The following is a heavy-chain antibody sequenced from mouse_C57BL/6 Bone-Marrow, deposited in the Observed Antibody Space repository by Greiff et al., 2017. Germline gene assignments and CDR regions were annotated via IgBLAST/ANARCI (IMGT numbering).Heavy chain of an antibody. D-gene: IGHD2-4*01. V-gene: IGHV1-81*01. J-gene: IGHJ3*01. CDR2: IYPRSGNT. Sequence: QVQLQQSGAELVRPGASVKLSCKASGYTFTSYGISWVKQRPGQGLEWIGEIYPRSGNTYYNEKFKGKATLTADKSSSTAYMELRSLTSEDSAVYFCARYDDYDRFAYWGQGTLVTVSA. CDR3: ARYDDYDRFAY. CDR1: GYTFTSYG.